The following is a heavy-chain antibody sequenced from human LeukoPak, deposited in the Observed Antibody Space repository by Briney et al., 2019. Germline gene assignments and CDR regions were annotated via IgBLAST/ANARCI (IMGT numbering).Heavy chain of an antibody. D-gene: IGHD3-10*01. J-gene: IGHJ4*02. Sequence: GGSLRLSCAASGFTFSKYWMHWVRHDPGKGLVWVSFINPGGSTTNYADSVKGRFTISRDNAKNALYLQMNSLRAEDTAVYYCAKDLHYGSADYWGQGTLVTVSS. CDR2: INPGGSTT. CDR3: AKDLHYGSADY. CDR1: GFTFSKYW. V-gene: IGHV3-74*01.